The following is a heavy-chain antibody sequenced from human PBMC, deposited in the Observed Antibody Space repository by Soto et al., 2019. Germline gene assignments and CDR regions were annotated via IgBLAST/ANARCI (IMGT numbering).Heavy chain of an antibody. D-gene: IGHD2-21*01. CDR3: ARGFYSSFDY. J-gene: IGHJ4*02. CDR2: IYYSGSA. V-gene: IGHV4-59*01. Sequence: SETLSLTCTVSGGSISTYYWSWIRQPPGKGLEWIGYIYYSGSANYNPSLKSRVTISVDTSRNQFSLKLSSVTAADTAVYYCARGFYSSFDYWGQGTLVTVSS. CDR1: GGSISTYY.